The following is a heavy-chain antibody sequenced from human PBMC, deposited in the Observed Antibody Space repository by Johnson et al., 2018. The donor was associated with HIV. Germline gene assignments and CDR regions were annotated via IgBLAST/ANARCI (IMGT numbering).Heavy chain of an antibody. J-gene: IGHJ3*02. CDR1: GFIFSGSA. V-gene: IGHV3-15*01. CDR2: IRSKIDGGTT. Sequence: EVHLVESGGGVVQLGGSLKLSCAASGFIFSGSAMHWVRQASGKGLEWVGRIRSKIDGGTTDYAASVKGRFTISRDDSTNTLYLQMNSLKIEDTAVYYCATDLFSLILEDDAFDTWGQGTMVTVSS. CDR3: ATDLFSLILEDDAFDT.